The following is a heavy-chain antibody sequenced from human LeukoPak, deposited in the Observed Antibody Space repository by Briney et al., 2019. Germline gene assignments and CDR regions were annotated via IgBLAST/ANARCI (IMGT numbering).Heavy chain of an antibody. CDR3: ARDRGGGSLLHI. D-gene: IGHD3-16*01. Sequence: PSETLSVTCTVSGGSISSGSYYWSWIRQPAGKGLEWIGRIYASGSTNYNPSLKSRVTISVDTSKNQFSLKLSSVTAADTAVYYCARDRGGGSLLHIWGQGTMVTVSS. CDR1: GGSISSGSYY. V-gene: IGHV4-61*02. CDR2: IYASGST. J-gene: IGHJ3*02.